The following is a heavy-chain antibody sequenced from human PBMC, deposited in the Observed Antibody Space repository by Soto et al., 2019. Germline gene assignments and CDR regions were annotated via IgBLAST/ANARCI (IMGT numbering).Heavy chain of an antibody. J-gene: IGHJ6*02. D-gene: IGHD2-21*02. Sequence: QVQLVQSGAEVKKPGASVKVSCKASGYTFTNYGISWVRQAPGQGLDWMGWISDYHGNINYVRKIQGRVTMTTDTSTSTAYMELRSLRSDDTAMYYCASSCSGSYCYSNLPLDYYYYGMDVWGQGTTVPVSS. CDR1: GYTFTNYG. CDR2: ISDYHGNI. CDR3: ASSCSGSYCYSNLPLDYYYYGMDV. V-gene: IGHV1-18*01.